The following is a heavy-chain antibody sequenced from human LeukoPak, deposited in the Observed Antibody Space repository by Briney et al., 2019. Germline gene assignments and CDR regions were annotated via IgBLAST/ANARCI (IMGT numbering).Heavy chain of an antibody. Sequence: PGGSLRLSCAASGFTFSSYAMSWIRQAPGKGLEWVSAISGSGGIIYYADSVKGRFTISRDNSKNTLYLQMDSLRAEDTAVYYCAKDRMTYTYWGQGALVTVSS. V-gene: IGHV3-23*01. CDR3: AKDRMTYTY. CDR2: ISGSGGII. D-gene: IGHD2-21*02. J-gene: IGHJ4*02. CDR1: GFTFSSYA.